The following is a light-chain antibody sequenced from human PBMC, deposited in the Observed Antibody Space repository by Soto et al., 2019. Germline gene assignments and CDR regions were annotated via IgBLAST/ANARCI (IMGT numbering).Light chain of an antibody. J-gene: IGKJ1*01. CDR1: QSVSSSY. CDR2: GAS. CDR3: QQYGSSPWT. Sequence: EIVLTQSPGTLSLSPGERATLSCRASQSVSSSYLAWYQQKPGQAPRLLIYGASSRATGIPDRFSGSGSGTDFTLTISRLEHEDVAVYYCQQYGSSPWTFGQGTKVDIK. V-gene: IGKV3-20*01.